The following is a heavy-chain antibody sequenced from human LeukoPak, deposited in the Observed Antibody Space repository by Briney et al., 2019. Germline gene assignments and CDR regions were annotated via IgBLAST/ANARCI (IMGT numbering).Heavy chain of an antibody. CDR3: ARDHVVGLAPFDP. V-gene: IGHV1-3*04. CDR1: GYTFTDYA. D-gene: IGHD2-15*01. Sequence: ASVRVSCKASGYTFTDYAMHWVRQAPGERLEWMGWINTGKGNTKYSQKFQGRVTITMDTSASTAYMELSSLRSEDTAVYYCARDHVVGLAPFDPWGQGTLVTVSS. J-gene: IGHJ5*02. CDR2: INTGKGNT.